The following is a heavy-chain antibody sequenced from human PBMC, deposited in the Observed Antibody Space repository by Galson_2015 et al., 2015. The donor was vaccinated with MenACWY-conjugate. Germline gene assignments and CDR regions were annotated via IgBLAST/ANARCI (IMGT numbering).Heavy chain of an antibody. D-gene: IGHD3-3*01. V-gene: IGHV3-30*02. CDR3: AKIGGDFRSGYRPQ. J-gene: IGHJ4*02. Sequence: SLRLSCAASGFRFSGYVMHWVRQSPGEGPEWVALIRYDGIHKNYSESVKGRFTISRDNSKNTLTLQMNSLRVEDTAVYYCAKIGGDFRSGYRPQWGQGTQVTVSS. CDR1: GFRFSGYV. CDR2: IRYDGIHK.